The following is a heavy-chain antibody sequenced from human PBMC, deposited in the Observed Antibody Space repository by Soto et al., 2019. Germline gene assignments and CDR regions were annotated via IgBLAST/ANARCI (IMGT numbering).Heavy chain of an antibody. Sequence: ASVKVSCKASGGTFSSYAISWVRQAPGQGLEWMGGIIPIFGTANYAQKFQGRVTITADESTSTAYMELSSLRSEDTAVYYCARLGELPGAFDYWGQGNLVTVSS. J-gene: IGHJ4*02. CDR1: GGTFSSYA. V-gene: IGHV1-69*13. CDR2: IIPIFGTA. CDR3: ARLGELPGAFDY. D-gene: IGHD3-10*01.